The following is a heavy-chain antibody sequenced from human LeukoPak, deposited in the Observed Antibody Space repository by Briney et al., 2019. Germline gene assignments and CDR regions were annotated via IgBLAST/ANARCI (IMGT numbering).Heavy chain of an antibody. CDR2: ISSSSSYI. V-gene: IGHV3-21*01. Sequence: GGSLRLSCAASGFTFSSYSMNWVRQAPGKGLEWVSSISSSSSYIYYADSVEGRFTISRDNAKNSLSLQMNSLRAEDTAVYYCASSYYYDSSGYLVDYWGQGTLVTVSS. J-gene: IGHJ4*02. D-gene: IGHD3-22*01. CDR1: GFTFSSYS. CDR3: ASSYYYDSSGYLVDY.